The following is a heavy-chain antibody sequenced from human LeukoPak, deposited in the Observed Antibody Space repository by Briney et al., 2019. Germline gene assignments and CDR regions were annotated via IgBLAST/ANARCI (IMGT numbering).Heavy chain of an antibody. J-gene: IGHJ6*03. Sequence: PSETLSLTCTVSGGSIRSSDYYWGWIRQPPGKGLEWIGSIYYSGSTYYNPSLKNRFTISVDTSKNQFSLKVSSVTAADTAVYYCARQSGSFYFFYYMDVWGKGATVTVSS. CDR1: GGSIRSSDYY. D-gene: IGHD1-26*01. V-gene: IGHV4-39*07. CDR3: ARQSGSFYFFYYMDV. CDR2: IYYSGST.